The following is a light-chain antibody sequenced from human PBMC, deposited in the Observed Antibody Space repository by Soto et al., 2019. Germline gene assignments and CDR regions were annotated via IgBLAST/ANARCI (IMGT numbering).Light chain of an antibody. CDR1: QSVRNG. J-gene: IGKJ5*01. CDR2: DAS. CDR3: QQYAIRPPVT. V-gene: IGKV3-15*01. Sequence: EVVMTQSPATLSVSPGERATLSCRSSQSVRNGLAWYQQKPGQPPRLLIYDASTRATGIPARFSGSGFGTEFTLTISSLQSEDFAVYYCQQYAIRPPVTFGQGTRL.